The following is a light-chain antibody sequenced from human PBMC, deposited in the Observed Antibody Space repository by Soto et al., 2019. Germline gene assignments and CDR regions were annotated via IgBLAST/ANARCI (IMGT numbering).Light chain of an antibody. V-gene: IGKV1-39*01. CDR3: QQSYSTPVT. Sequence: DIQMTQSPSSLSASVGDRVSISCRASRSISSYLNWYQQKPGKAPKLLIYAASTLRSGVPSRFSGSGSGTEFALTLSSMQPEDFATYYCQQSYSTPVTFGGGTKVEIK. J-gene: IGKJ4*02. CDR2: AAS. CDR1: RSISSY.